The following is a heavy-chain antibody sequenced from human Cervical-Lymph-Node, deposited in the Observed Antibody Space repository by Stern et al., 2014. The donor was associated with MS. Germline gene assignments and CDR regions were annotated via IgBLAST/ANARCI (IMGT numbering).Heavy chain of an antibody. J-gene: IGHJ4*02. D-gene: IGHD3-3*01. CDR2: ITWNSVSV. CDR3: AKGSGGSGYYPVALDY. CDR1: GFTFDDYA. Sequence: EVLLVESGGGLVQPGRSLRLSCAASGFTFDDYAMHWVRQAPGKGLEWVSGITWNSVSVGYADSVKGRFTISRDNAKNSLYLQMNSLRGDNTALYYCAKGSGGSGYYPVALDYWGQGTLVTVSS. V-gene: IGHV3-9*01.